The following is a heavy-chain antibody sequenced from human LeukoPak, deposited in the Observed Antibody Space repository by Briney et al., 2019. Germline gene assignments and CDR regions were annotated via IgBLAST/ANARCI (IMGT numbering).Heavy chain of an antibody. D-gene: IGHD3-22*01. CDR2: IYYSGST. CDR1: GGSISSSSYY. V-gene: IGHV4-39*07. J-gene: IGHJ4*02. Sequence: SETLSLTCTVSGGSISSSSYYWGWIRQPPGKGLEWIGSIYYSGSTYYNPSLKSRVTISVDTSKNQFSLKLSSVTAADTAVYYRARGSSGPIDYWGQGTLVTVSS. CDR3: ARGSSGPIDY.